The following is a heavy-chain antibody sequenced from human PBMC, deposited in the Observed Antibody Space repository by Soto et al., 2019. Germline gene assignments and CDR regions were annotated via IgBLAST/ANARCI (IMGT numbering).Heavy chain of an antibody. CDR2: IYWDDDK. CDR3: AHRCGSVIDAFAL. J-gene: IGHJ3*01. Sequence: QITLKESGPPLVKPTQTLTLTCTFSGFSLSTSGVGVGWIRQPPGKALEWLALIYWDDDKRYSTSLTSSLNITKDTSKNPVVLTRANMDPADTATYYCAHRCGSVIDAFALWGKGTMVTVSS. CDR1: GFSLSTSGVG. V-gene: IGHV2-5*02. D-gene: IGHD3-10*01.